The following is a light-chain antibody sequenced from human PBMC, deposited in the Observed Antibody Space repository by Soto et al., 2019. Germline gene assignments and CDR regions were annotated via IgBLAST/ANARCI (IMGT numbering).Light chain of an antibody. CDR1: QTVSSIY. J-gene: IGKJ2*01. V-gene: IGKV3-20*01. CDR2: GAS. Sequence: EIVLTQSPGTLSLSPGERATLSCRACQTVSSIYLAWYQQKAGQAPRLLIYGASSRATGIPDRFSGSGSGTDCTLTISRLQPADFAVYYCQQYGSSQYTFAQGTKVEIK. CDR3: QQYGSSQYT.